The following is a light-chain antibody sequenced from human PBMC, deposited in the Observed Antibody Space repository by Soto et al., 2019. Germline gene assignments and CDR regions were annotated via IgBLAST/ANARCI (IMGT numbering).Light chain of an antibody. J-gene: IGLJ1*01. Sequence: QSVLTQPASVSGSPGQSITISCTGTNSDVGSYNLVSWYQQHPGKAPKVIIYEVNERPSGVSDRFSGSKSGNTASLMISGLQAEDEADYYCCSYAGSSTQSYVFGSGTKVTVL. CDR3: CSYAGSSTQSYV. CDR1: NSDVGSYNL. V-gene: IGLV2-23*02. CDR2: EVN.